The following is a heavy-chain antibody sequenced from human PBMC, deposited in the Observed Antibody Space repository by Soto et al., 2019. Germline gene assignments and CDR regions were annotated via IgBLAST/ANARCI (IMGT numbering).Heavy chain of an antibody. CDR1: GYTFTSYG. CDR3: ARDLHVGALDY. V-gene: IGHV1-18*01. J-gene: IGHJ4*02. CDR2: ISANNGNT. D-gene: IGHD1-26*01. Sequence: QVQLVQSGAEVKKPGASVKVSCKASGYTFTSYGISWVRQAPGQGLEWMGWISANNGNTKYAQKLQGRVTSTTDTATSTDHMELRSLRSDDTAVYYCARDLHVGALDYWGRGTLVTVSS.